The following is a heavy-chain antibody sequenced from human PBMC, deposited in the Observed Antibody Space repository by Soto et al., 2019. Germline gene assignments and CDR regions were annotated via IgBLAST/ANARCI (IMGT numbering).Heavy chain of an antibody. D-gene: IGHD1-26*01. J-gene: IGHJ4*02. V-gene: IGHV1-3*01. CDR3: ARDRVSGTYVGD. CDR1: GDTYANYT. Sequence: VKVSRNASGDTYANYTVHLVRHAPGQRLEWVGWINSGNGYTKYSQKFQGRVTITMDTSASTAYMELSSMRSADTAVYYSARDRVSGTYVGDWGQGPLVTFSS. CDR2: INSGNGYT.